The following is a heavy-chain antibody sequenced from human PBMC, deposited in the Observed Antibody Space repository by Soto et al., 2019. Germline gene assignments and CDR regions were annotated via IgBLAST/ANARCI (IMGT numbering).Heavy chain of an antibody. CDR2: ISAYNGNT. V-gene: IGHV1-18*04. CDR3: ARDRDRGGCVDTAMGTSSNWFDP. Sequence: ASVKVSCKASGYTFTSYGISWVRQAPGQGLEWMGWISAYNGNTNYAQKLQGRVTMTTDTSTITAYMELRSLRSDDTALYYCARDRDRGGCVDTAMGTSSNWFDPWGQGTLVTSPQ. J-gene: IGHJ5*02. D-gene: IGHD5-18*01. CDR1: GYTFTSYG.